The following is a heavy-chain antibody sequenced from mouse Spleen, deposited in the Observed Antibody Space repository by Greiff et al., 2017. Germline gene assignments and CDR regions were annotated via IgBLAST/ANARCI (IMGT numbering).Heavy chain of an antibody. Sequence: EVQLQQSGPELVKPGASVKIPCKASGYTFTDYNMDWVKQSHGKSLEWIGDINPNNGGTIYNQKFKGKATLTVDKSSSTAYMELRSLTSEDTAVYYCARSRWLLSYFDYWGQGTTLTVSS. CDR2: INPNNGGT. CDR3: ARSRWLLSYFDY. CDR1: GYTFTDYN. J-gene: IGHJ2*01. D-gene: IGHD2-3*01. V-gene: IGHV1-18*01.